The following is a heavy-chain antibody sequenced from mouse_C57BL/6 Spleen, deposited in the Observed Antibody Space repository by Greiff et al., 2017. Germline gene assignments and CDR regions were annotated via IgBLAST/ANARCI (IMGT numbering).Heavy chain of an antibody. CDR3: ARPRGRGYFDV. V-gene: IGHV5-17*01. Sequence: EVKLVESGGGLVKPGGSLKLSCAASGFTFSDYGMHWVRQAPEKGLEWVAYISSGSSTIYYADTVKGRFTIARDNAKNTLFLQMTSLRSEDTAMYYCARPRGRGYFDVWGTGTTVTVSS. CDR2: ISSGSSTI. CDR1: GFTFSDYG. D-gene: IGHD1-1*01. J-gene: IGHJ1*03.